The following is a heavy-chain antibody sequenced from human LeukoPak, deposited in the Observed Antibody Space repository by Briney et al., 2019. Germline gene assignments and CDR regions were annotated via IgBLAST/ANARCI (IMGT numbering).Heavy chain of an antibody. CDR1: GGSFSGYY. Sequence: SETLSLTCAVYGGSFSGYYGSWIRQPPGKGLEWIGKINHSGSTNYNPSLKSRVTISVDTSKNQFSLKLSSVTAADTAVYYCARGLYYYDSSGYYYVLFDYWGQGTLVTVSS. D-gene: IGHD3-22*01. CDR3: ARGLYYYDSSGYYYVLFDY. V-gene: IGHV4-34*01. CDR2: INHSGST. J-gene: IGHJ4*02.